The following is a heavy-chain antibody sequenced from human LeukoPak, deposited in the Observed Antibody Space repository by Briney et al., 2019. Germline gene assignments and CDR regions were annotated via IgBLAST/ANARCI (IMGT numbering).Heavy chain of an antibody. Sequence: GGSLRISYAASGFIFSSYGMHWIRQAPGKGLEWVAFIRYDGSNKYYADSVKGRFTISRDNSRNTLYLQMNSLRAEDTAVYYCASGGSSVYGYFFDYWGQGTLVTVSS. D-gene: IGHD3-22*01. CDR2: IRYDGSNK. CDR3: ASGGSSVYGYFFDY. V-gene: IGHV3-30*02. CDR1: GFIFSSYG. J-gene: IGHJ4*02.